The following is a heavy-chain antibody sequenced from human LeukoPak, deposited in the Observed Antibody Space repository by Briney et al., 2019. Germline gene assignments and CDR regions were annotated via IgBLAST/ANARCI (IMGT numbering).Heavy chain of an antibody. CDR1: GFTFSSYS. V-gene: IGHV3-23*01. J-gene: IGHJ4*02. D-gene: IGHD3-22*01. CDR3: AKVFQSSAYFPDY. CDR2: ISADGRRS. Sequence: GGSLRLSCAASGFTFSSYSMNWVRQAPGKGLEWVSAISADGRRSYNADSVKGRFTISRDNSENTVFLQMNSLRDEDTAVYHCAKVFQSSAYFPDYWGQGTLVTVST.